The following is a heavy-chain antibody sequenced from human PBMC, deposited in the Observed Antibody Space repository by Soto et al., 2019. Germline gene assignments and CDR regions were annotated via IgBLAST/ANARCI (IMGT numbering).Heavy chain of an antibody. Sequence: VQLVESGGGVVQPGRSLRLSCAASGFTFSSYGMHWVRQAPGKGLEWVAVIWYDGSNKYYADSVKGRFTISRDNSKNTLYLQMNSLSAEDTAVYYCAREAVARWFDPWGQGTLVTVSS. D-gene: IGHD6-19*01. CDR1: GFTFSSYG. J-gene: IGHJ5*02. CDR3: AREAVARWFDP. V-gene: IGHV3-33*01. CDR2: IWYDGSNK.